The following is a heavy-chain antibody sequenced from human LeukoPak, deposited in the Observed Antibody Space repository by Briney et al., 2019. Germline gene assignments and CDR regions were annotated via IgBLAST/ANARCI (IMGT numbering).Heavy chain of an antibody. Sequence: GASVKVSCKASGYTFTSYGISWVRQAPRQGLEWMGWISAYNGNANYAQKFQGRVTMTTDTSTSTAYMELRSLRSDDTAVYYCARGRYVTTWWFDPWGQGTLVTVSS. D-gene: IGHD4-11*01. CDR2: ISAYNGNA. CDR1: GYTFTSYG. J-gene: IGHJ5*02. CDR3: ARGRYVTTWWFDP. V-gene: IGHV1-18*01.